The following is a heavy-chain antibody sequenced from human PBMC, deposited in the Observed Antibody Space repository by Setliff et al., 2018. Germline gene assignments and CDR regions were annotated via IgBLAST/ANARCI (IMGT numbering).Heavy chain of an antibody. CDR3: VREGVDSRSSTDYRYYMDV. Sequence: ASVKVSCKASGGTFSSYGISWVRQAPGQGLEWMGGTIPIFGTADYAQKFRGRLTIITDESTNTAFMQLSSLRSDDAAVYYCVREGVDSRSSTDYRYYMDVWGKGTTVTVSS. J-gene: IGHJ6*03. CDR2: TIPIFGTA. D-gene: IGHD3-22*01. CDR1: GGTFSSYG. V-gene: IGHV1-69*05.